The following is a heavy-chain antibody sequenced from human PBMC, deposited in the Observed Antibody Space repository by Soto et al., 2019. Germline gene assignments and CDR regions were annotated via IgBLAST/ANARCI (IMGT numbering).Heavy chain of an antibody. CDR1: GGSFSCYS. CDR3: ARDRFDSWSHIYYGLDV. D-gene: IGHD3-3*01. CDR2: INHSGTT. V-gene: IGHV4-34*01. Sequence: SETLSLTCAVYGGSFSCYSWTWLRQPPGKGLEWIGEINHSGTTDYNPALKSRVTMSADTSKNQFSLRMTSVTAADTAVYYCARDRFDSWSHIYYGLDVWGQGTTVTVSS. J-gene: IGHJ6*02.